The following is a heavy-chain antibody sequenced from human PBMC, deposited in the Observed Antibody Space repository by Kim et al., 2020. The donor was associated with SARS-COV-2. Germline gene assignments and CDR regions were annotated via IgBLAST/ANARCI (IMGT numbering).Heavy chain of an antibody. J-gene: IGHJ6*02. CDR1: GGSVSSGSYY. CDR2: IYYSGST. CDR3: ARDSQLAAAGTPYYYNGMDV. V-gene: IGHV4-61*01. D-gene: IGHD6-13*01. Sequence: SETLSLTCTVSGGSVSSGSYYWSWIRQPPGKGLEWIGYIYYSGSTNYNPSLKSRVNISVDTSKNQFSLKLSSVTAADTAVYYCARDSQLAAAGTPYYYNGMDVWGHGTLVTVSS.